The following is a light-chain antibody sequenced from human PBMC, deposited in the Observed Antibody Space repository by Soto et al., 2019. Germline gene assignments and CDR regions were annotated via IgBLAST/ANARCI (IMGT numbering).Light chain of an antibody. CDR2: EVN. J-gene: IGLJ1*01. CDR1: RSDVGAYNY. V-gene: IGLV2-14*01. CDR3: SSYTSSDSVYV. Sequence: ALTQPGSVSGSPGQSITISCTGTRSDVGAYNYVSWYQRHPGKAPKLLIYEVNSRPSGVSDRFSGSKSGNTASLTISGLQAEDEADYYCSSYTSSDSVYVFGSGTQVTVL.